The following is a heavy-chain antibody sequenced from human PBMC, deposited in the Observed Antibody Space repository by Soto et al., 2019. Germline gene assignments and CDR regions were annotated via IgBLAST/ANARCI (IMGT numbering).Heavy chain of an antibody. D-gene: IGHD1-26*01. CDR2: INPNNGVT. Sequence: QVQLVQSGAEVKKPGASVKVSCKASGYTFTDYYMSWVRQAPGQGPEWMGWINPNNGVTNYAQKFQGRVTMTRDTSISTAYMDVSRLTSDDTAVYYCARGALTVANWFDPWGQGTQVTVSS. CDR1: GYTFTDYY. V-gene: IGHV1-2*02. J-gene: IGHJ5*02. CDR3: ARGALTVANWFDP.